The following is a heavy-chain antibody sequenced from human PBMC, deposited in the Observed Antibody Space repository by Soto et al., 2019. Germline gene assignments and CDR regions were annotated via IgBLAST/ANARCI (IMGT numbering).Heavy chain of an antibody. CDR1: GYTFTSYY. V-gene: IGHV1-46*01. CDR2: VNPTGGSTTYT. D-gene: IGHD3-10*01. CDR3: AKVSGGPPMVMGDFYYAMAV. J-gene: IGHJ6*02. Sequence: ASVKVSCKASGYTFTSYYMHWVRQAPGQGLEWMGIVNPTGGSTTYTSYAQKFQGRVTMTRDTSTSTVYMELSSLRSEDTAVYYCAKVSGGPPMVMGDFYYAMAVWGQGTTVTVSS.